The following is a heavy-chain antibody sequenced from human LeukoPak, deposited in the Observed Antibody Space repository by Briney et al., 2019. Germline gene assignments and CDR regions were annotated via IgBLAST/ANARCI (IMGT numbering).Heavy chain of an antibody. D-gene: IGHD3-22*01. V-gene: IGHV4-34*01. CDR2: INHSGST. Sequence: SETLSLTCAVYGGSFSGYHLSWIRQPPGKGLEWIGEINHSGSTNYNPSLKSRVTISVDTSKNQFSLKLSSVTAADTAVYYCARVYTMIVVVITYGWFDPWGQGTLVTVSS. J-gene: IGHJ5*02. CDR3: ARVYTMIVVVITYGWFDP. CDR1: GGSFSGYH.